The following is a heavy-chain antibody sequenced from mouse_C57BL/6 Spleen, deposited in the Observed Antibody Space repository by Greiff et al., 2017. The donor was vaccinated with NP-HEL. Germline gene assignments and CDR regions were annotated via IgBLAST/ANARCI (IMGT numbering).Heavy chain of an antibody. CDR3: ARLGYYPDY. V-gene: IGHV1-54*01. CDR1: GYAFTNYL. Sequence: VHLVESGAELVRPGTSVKVSCKASGYAFTNYLIEWVKQRPGQGLEWIGVINPGSGGTNYNEKFKGKATLTADKSSSTAYMQLSSLTSEDSAVYFCARLGYYPDYWGQGTTLTVSS. J-gene: IGHJ2*01. D-gene: IGHD2-2*01. CDR2: INPGSGGT.